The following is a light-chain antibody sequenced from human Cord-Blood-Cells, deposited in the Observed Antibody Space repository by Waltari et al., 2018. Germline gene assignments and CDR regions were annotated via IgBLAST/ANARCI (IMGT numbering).Light chain of an antibody. CDR3: QAWDSSTVV. CDR2: QDS. Sequence: SYELTQPPSVSVSPGQTASITCSGDKLGDKYACWYQQKPGQSPVLVIYQDSKRPSGIPEGFSGSNSGNTAPLTISGTQAMDEADYYCQAWDSSTVVFGGGTKLTVL. V-gene: IGLV3-1*01. CDR1: KLGDKY. J-gene: IGLJ2*01.